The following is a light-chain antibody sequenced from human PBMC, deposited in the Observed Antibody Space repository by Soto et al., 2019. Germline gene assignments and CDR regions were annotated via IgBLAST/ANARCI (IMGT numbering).Light chain of an antibody. CDR3: QQRSNWLT. CDR2: DAS. Sequence: EIVLTQSPATLSLSPGERATLSCRASQSVSSYLAWYQQKPGQAPRLLIYDASNRANGIPARFSGSGSGTDFTLTISSLEPEDFEVYYCQQRSNWLTFGGGTKVEIK. J-gene: IGKJ4*01. V-gene: IGKV3-11*01. CDR1: QSVSSY.